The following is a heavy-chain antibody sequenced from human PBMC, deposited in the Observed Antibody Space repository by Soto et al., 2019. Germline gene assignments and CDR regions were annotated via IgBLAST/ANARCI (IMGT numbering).Heavy chain of an antibody. V-gene: IGHV3-23*01. D-gene: IGHD6-19*01. J-gene: IGHJ4*02. CDR3: AKGRGYSSGCQDY. CDR2: ISGSGGST. Sequence: GGSLRLSCAASGFTFSSYAMSWVRQAPGKGLEWVSAISGSGGSTYYADSVKGRFTISRDNSKNTLYLQMNSLRVEDTAVYYCAKGRGYSSGCQDYWGQGTLVTVSS. CDR1: GFTFSSYA.